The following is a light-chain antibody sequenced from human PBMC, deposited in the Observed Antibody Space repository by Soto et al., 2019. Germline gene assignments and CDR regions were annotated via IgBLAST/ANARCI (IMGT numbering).Light chain of an antibody. V-gene: IGKV1-39*01. CDR1: QNISNY. CDR3: QQSYSTPQT. Sequence: DIQMTQSPSSLSASVGDRVTITCRASQNISNYLNWYQQKPGKAPKFLIYAATSLQSGVPSRFSGSASGTDFTLTISSLQPEDFATYYCQQSYSTPQTVGQGTKVEIK. J-gene: IGKJ1*01. CDR2: AAT.